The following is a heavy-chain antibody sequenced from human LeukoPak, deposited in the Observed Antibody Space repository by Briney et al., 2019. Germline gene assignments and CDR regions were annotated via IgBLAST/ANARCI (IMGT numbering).Heavy chain of an antibody. Sequence: SETLSLTCTVSGGSISSYYWSWIRQPPGKGLEWIGYIYYSGSTNYNPSLKSRVTISVDTSKNQFSLNLSSVTAADTAVYYCARSDGYGLVGIWGQGTMITVSS. CDR2: IYYSGST. V-gene: IGHV4-59*12. J-gene: IGHJ3*02. CDR3: ARSDGYGLVGI. CDR1: GGSISSYY. D-gene: IGHD3-10*01.